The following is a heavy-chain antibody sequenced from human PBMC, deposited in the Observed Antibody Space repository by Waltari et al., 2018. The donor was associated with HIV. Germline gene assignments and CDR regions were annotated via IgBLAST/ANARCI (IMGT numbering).Heavy chain of an antibody. J-gene: IGHJ4*02. CDR3: ARDSYYYDSSGFFPDF. CDR2: INLNSGDT. CDR1: VYTFTAYY. V-gene: IGHV1-2*06. D-gene: IGHD3-22*01. Sequence: QVQLVQSGAEVKKPGASVKVSCKASVYTFTAYYMHLVRQAPGQGLEWMGRINLNSGDTNYGQKFQGRVTMTRDTSISTAYMELSRLRSDDTAVYYCARDSYYYDSSGFFPDFWGQGTLVTVSS.